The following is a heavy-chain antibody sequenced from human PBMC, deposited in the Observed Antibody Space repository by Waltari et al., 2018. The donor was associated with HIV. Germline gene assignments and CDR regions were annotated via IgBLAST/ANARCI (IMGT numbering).Heavy chain of an antibody. J-gene: IGHJ3*02. Sequence: QVQLQESGPGLVKPSETLSLTCAVPGYSISSGYYWGWIRQPPGKGLECIGSIYHSGTTFYNPSLESRVTISVDTSTNQFSLKLSSVTAADTAVHYCARGNLVDCAFDIWGQGTMVTVSS. CDR2: IYHSGTT. CDR3: ARGNLVDCAFDI. CDR1: GYSISSGYY. V-gene: IGHV4-38-2*01. D-gene: IGHD3-9*01.